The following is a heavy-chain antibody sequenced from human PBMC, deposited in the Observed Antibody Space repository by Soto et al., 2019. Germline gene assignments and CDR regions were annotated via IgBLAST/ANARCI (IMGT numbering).Heavy chain of an antibody. V-gene: IGHV2-5*02. CDR2: IYWDDDI. CDR3: ARSNSGYYPFDY. J-gene: IGHJ4*02. Sequence: SGPTLVNPTQTLTLTCTFSGFSLSTSGVGVGWIRQPPGKALEWLALIYWDDDIYYSPSLKNRLTITKDTSKNHVVLTMTNMDPVDTATYYCARSNSGYYPFDYWGPGTLVTVSS. CDR1: GFSLSTSGVG. D-gene: IGHD3-22*01.